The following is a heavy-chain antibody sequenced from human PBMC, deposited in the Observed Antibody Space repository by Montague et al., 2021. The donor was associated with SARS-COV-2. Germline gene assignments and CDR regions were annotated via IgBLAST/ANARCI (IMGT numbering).Heavy chain of an antibody. CDR2: IDWDDDK. Sequence: PALVKPTQTLTLTCTFSGFSLSTSGMCVSWIRQPPGKALEWLARIDWDDDKYYSTSLKTRLTISKDTSKNQVVLTMTKMDPVDTATYHCARIGGSGSCYSRAFDIWGQGTMVTVSS. D-gene: IGHD2-15*01. V-gene: IGHV2-70*11. J-gene: IGHJ3*02. CDR3: ARIGGSGSCYSRAFDI. CDR1: GFSLSTSGMC.